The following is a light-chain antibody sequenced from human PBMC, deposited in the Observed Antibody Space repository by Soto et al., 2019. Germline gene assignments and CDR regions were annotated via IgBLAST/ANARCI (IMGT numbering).Light chain of an antibody. Sequence: QSVLTQPPSVSGAPGQRVTISCTGSSSNTGAGYDVHWYQQLPGTAPKLLIFGISNRPSGVPDRFSGSKSGTSASLAITGLQAEDEADYYCHSYDSSLSGSYVFGTGTKVTVL. J-gene: IGLJ1*01. CDR1: SSNTGAGYD. CDR3: HSYDSSLSGSYV. V-gene: IGLV1-40*01. CDR2: GIS.